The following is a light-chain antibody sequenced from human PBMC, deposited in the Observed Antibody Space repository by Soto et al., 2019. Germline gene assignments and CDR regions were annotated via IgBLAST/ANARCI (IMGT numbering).Light chain of an antibody. CDR1: SGYSNYK. J-gene: IGLJ3*02. CDR3: GADLGSGRV. V-gene: IGLV9-49*01. Sequence: QPVLTQPPSASASLGASVTLTCTLSSGYSNYKVDWYQQRPGKGPRFVMRVGTGGIVGSKGDGIPDRFSVLGSGLNRYLTIKNIQEEDESDYHCGADLGSGRVFGGGTKLTVL. CDR2: VGTGGIVG.